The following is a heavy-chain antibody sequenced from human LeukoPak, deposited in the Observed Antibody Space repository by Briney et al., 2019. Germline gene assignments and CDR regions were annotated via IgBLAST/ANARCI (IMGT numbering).Heavy chain of an antibody. CDR1: GFTFSSYW. CDR3: ARDKYGGNSNAFDI. V-gene: IGHV3-74*01. J-gene: IGHJ3*02. D-gene: IGHD4-23*01. Sequence: GGSLRLSCAASGFTFSSYWMHWVRQVPGKGLVWVSRIATDGSGTTYADYVKGRFTISRDNAENTLYLQMNSLRAEDTAVYYCARDKYGGNSNAFDIWGQGTLVPVSS. CDR2: IATDGSGT.